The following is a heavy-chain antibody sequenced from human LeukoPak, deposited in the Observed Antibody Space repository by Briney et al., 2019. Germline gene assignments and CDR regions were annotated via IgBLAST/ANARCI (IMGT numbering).Heavy chain of an antibody. CDR3: ARAASTYSSRLDY. Sequence: GRSLRLSCAASGFTFSSYAMHWVRQAPGKGLEWVAVISYDGSNKYYAESVKGRFTISRDNSKNTLYLQMNSLRAEDTAVYYCARAASTYSSRLDYWGQGTLVTVSS. D-gene: IGHD6-13*01. CDR1: GFTFSSYA. V-gene: IGHV3-30-3*01. CDR2: ISYDGSNK. J-gene: IGHJ4*02.